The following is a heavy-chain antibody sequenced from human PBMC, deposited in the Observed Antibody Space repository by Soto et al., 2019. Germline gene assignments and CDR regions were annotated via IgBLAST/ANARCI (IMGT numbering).Heavy chain of an antibody. V-gene: IGHV3-48*01. D-gene: IGHD2-15*01. CDR3: ARPRYCSGGTCLFDY. CDR1: GFSFSSYS. J-gene: IGHJ4*02. Sequence: GGSLRLSCAASGFSFSSYSMNWVRQAPGKGLEWVSYISSSSGTIYYADSVKGRFTISRDNAKNSLYLQMNSLRAEDTAVYYCARPRYCSGGTCLFDYWGQGTLVTVSS. CDR2: ISSSSGTI.